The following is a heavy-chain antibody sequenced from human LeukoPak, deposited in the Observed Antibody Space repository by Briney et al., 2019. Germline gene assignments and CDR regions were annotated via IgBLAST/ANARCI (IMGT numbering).Heavy chain of an antibody. Sequence: GRSLRLSCAASGFTFSSCAMHWVRLAPGKGQEWVAVISYDGSNKYYADSVKGRFTISRDNSKNTLYLQMNSLRAEDTAVYYCASEIIFGSFDYWGQGTLVTVSS. J-gene: IGHJ4*02. D-gene: IGHD3-3*01. CDR1: GFTFSSCA. CDR2: ISYDGSNK. CDR3: ASEIIFGSFDY. V-gene: IGHV3-30*04.